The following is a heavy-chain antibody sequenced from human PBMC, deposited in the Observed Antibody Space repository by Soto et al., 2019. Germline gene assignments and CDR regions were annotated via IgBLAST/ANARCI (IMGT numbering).Heavy chain of an antibody. D-gene: IGHD6-13*01. J-gene: IGHJ4*02. CDR3: AKAAAMVSSTFNYFDY. Sequence: EVQLLESGGGLVQPGGSLRLSCAASGFFFSSYAMSWVRQAPGKGREWVSGIGGSGGYKSYADSVKGRSTISRDNSKNTLYLQMESLGAEDTAVYYCAKAAAMVSSTFNYFDYWGQGTLVAVSS. CDR2: IGGSGGYK. CDR1: GFFFSSYA. V-gene: IGHV3-23*01.